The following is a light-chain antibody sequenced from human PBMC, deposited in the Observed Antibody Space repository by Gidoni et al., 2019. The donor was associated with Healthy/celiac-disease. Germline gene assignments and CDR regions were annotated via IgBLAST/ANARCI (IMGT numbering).Light chain of an antibody. CDR3: QQYGSSPPYT. CDR2: GAS. V-gene: IGKV3-20*01. J-gene: IGKJ2*01. Sequence: EIVLTQSPGTLSLSPGERATLACRASPSVSSSYLAWSQQQPGQAPRLRIYGASSRATGIPDRFSGSGSGTDFTLTISRLDPEDFAVYYCQQYGSSPPYTFGQGTKLEI. CDR1: PSVSSSY.